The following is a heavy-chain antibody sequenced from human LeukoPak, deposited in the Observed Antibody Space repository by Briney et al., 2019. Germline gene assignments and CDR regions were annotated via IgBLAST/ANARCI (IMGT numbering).Heavy chain of an antibody. J-gene: IGHJ4*02. CDR2: IYSGGST. V-gene: IGHV3-53*01. CDR3: ARERQYYYDSSGYFDY. CDR1: GFTFSIYA. D-gene: IGHD3-22*01. Sequence: GGSLRLSCTASGFTFSIYAMSWVRQAPGKGLEWVSVIYSGGSTYYADSVKGRFTISRDNSKNTLYLQMNSLRAEDTAVYYCARERQYYYDSSGYFDYWGQGTLVTVSS.